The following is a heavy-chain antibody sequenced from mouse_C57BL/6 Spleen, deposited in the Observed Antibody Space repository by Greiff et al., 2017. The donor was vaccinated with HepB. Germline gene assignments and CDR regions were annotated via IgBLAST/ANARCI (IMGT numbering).Heavy chain of an antibody. V-gene: IGHV5-9-1*02. Sequence: EVQVVESGEGLVKPGGSLKLSCAASGFTFSSYAMSWVRQTPEKRLEWVAYISSGGDYIYYADTVKGRFTISRDNARNTLYLQMSSLKSEDTAMYYCTRGDGSPRAMDYWGQGTSVTVSS. CDR1: GFTFSSYA. CDR2: ISSGGDYI. J-gene: IGHJ4*01. D-gene: IGHD1-1*01. CDR3: TRGDGSPRAMDY.